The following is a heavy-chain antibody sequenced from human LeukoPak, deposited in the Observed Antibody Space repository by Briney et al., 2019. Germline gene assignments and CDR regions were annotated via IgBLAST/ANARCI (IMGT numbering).Heavy chain of an antibody. D-gene: IGHD6-6*01. J-gene: IGHJ5*02. CDR3: ARDAFSSSSSEFDP. Sequence: ASVKVSCKASGYTFTGYYMHWVRQAPGQGLEWMGWINPNSGVTNYAQKFQGRVTMTRDTSISTAYMELSRLRSDDTAVYYCARDAFSSSSSEFDPWGQGTLVTVSS. CDR1: GYTFTGYY. V-gene: IGHV1-2*02. CDR2: INPNSGVT.